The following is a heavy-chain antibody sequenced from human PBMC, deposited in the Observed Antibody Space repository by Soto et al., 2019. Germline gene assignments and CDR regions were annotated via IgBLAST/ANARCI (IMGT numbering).Heavy chain of an antibody. V-gene: IGHV2-5*02. CDR3: VHSRCGGDCLRSYSSHYYYGMDV. D-gene: IGHD2-21*02. Sequence: QITLKESGPTLVKPTQTLTLTCTFSGFSLSTGGLGVGWIRQPPVEALEWLALIYWDDDKRYSPSLRSRLTIIKDTYKNHVVLIMTNMDPVDTATYYCVHSRCGGDCLRSYSSHYYYGMDVWGQGTTVTVSS. J-gene: IGHJ6*02. CDR2: IYWDDDK. CDR1: GFSLSTGGLG.